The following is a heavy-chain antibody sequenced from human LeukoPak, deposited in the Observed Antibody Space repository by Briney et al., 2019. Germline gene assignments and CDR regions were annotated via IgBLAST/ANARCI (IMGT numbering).Heavy chain of an antibody. J-gene: IGHJ6*02. Sequence: ASVKVSCKASGGTFSSYAISWVRQAPGQGLEWMGRIIPIFGIANYAQKFQGRVTITADKSTSTAYMELSSLGSEDTAVYYCATAGYSGYDFDYYYYYGMDVWGQGTTVTVSS. CDR1: GGTFSSYA. D-gene: IGHD5-12*01. CDR3: ATAGYSGYDFDYYYYYGMDV. V-gene: IGHV1-69*04. CDR2: IIPIFGIA.